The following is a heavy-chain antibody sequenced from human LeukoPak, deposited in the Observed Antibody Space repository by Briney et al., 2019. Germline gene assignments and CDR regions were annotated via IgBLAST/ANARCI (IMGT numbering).Heavy chain of an antibody. J-gene: IGHJ4*02. Sequence: GSLRLSCAASGFTFSSYSMNWVRQAPGKGLEWVSSISSSSSYIYYADSVKGRFTISRDNAKNSLYLQMNSLRAEDTAVYYCARDGDLVGATYFDYWGQGTLVTVCS. V-gene: IGHV3-21*01. CDR3: ARDGDLVGATYFDY. D-gene: IGHD1-26*01. CDR2: ISSSSSYI. CDR1: GFTFSSYS.